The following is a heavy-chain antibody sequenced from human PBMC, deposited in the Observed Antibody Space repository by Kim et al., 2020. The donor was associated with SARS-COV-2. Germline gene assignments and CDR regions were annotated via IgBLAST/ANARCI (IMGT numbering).Heavy chain of an antibody. V-gene: IGHV3-49*03. CDR2: IRSDPYGGTR. CDR3: TRGHGVIGSIPFDS. CDR1: GFSLGDYD. Sequence: GGSLRLSCAASGFSLGDYDLTWFRQAPGKGLEWVGVIRSDPYGGTRNYAPSVKDRFIISRDYSKSIAYLQMDSLKSDDTAVYYCTRGHGVIGSIPFDSWGQGALVTVSS. D-gene: IGHD3-16*02. J-gene: IGHJ4*02.